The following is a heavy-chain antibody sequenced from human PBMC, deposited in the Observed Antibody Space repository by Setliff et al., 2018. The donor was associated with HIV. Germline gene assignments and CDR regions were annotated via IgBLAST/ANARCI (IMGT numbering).Heavy chain of an antibody. Sequence: KPSETLSLTCSVSTDSITYYYWNWIRQPPGKGLEWIGNIFDSENTNYSPSLKSRVTMSVDTSKNQFSLKLSSVTAADTAVYYCARQITSVTTEKLVVNDAFDIWGKGIVVTVSS. D-gene: IGHD3-22*01. CDR2: IFDSENT. CDR3: ARQITSVTTEKLVVNDAFDI. J-gene: IGHJ3*02. V-gene: IGHV4-59*01. CDR1: TDSITYYY.